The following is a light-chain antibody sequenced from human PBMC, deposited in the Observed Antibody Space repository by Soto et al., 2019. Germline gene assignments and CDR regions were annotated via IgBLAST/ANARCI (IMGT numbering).Light chain of an antibody. V-gene: IGKV1-27*01. CDR2: AAS. CDR3: QKYDRAPLA. Sequence: DVPMTQSLSSLSASVGDRVTITCRAGQGINIYLAWYQQKPGKVPKLLIDAASTLQTGVPSRFRGSGSGTDFTLTISSLQPEDVATYYCQKYDRAPLAFGGGTKVEIK. J-gene: IGKJ4*01. CDR1: QGINIY.